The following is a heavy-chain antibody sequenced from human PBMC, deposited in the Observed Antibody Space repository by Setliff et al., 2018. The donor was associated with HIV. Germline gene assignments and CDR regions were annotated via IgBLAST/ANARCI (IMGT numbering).Heavy chain of an antibody. Sequence: SETLSLTCTVSGGSIISGSYYWSWIRQPAAKGLEWIGHIHTSGSTKYNPSLKSRVTISADTSKNQFSLNLSSLTAAETAVYYCARVGYHGSGRYSFDYWGQGTLVTVSS. CDR3: ARVGYHGSGRYSFDY. CDR2: IHTSGST. V-gene: IGHV4-61*09. CDR1: GGSIISGSYY. J-gene: IGHJ4*02. D-gene: IGHD3-10*01.